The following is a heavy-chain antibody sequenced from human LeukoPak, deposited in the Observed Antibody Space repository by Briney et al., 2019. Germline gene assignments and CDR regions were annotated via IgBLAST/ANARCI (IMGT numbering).Heavy chain of an antibody. J-gene: IGHJ4*02. V-gene: IGHV3-7*04. CDR1: GFISNNDW. CDR3: ARADYGGPFDY. D-gene: IGHD4-23*01. Sequence: GGSLRLSCAASGFISNNDWMSWVRQAPGKGLEWVANIKRDGSEKYYVDSVKGRFTISRDNAKNSLYLQMNSLRAEDTAVYYCARADYGGPFDYWGQGTLVTVSS. CDR2: IKRDGSEK.